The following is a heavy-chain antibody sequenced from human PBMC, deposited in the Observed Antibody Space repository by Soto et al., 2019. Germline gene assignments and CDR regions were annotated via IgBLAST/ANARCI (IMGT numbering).Heavy chain of an antibody. CDR1: GYSISRGYY. Sequence: SETLSLTCAVSGYSISRGYYWGWIRQPPGRGLEWIGSIYHSGTTFYNPSLKSRVNISVDTSKNQFSLKLKYVTAADTAVYYCARDRSPTPYYDFWGGTYGMDVWGQGTTVTVSS. V-gene: IGHV4-38-2*02. CDR3: ARDRSPTPYYDFWGGTYGMDV. CDR2: IYHSGTT. D-gene: IGHD3-3*01. J-gene: IGHJ6*02.